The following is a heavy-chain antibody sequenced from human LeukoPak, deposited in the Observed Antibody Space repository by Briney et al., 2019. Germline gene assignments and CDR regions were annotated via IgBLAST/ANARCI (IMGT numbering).Heavy chain of an antibody. CDR3: ARGAGYSSGWYYFDY. Sequence: GGSLRLSCAASGFTFSDHYMDWVRQAPGKGLEWVGRTRNKANSYTTEYAASVKGRFTISRDDSKNSLYLQMNSLKTEDTAVYYCARGAGYSSGWYYFDYWGQGTLVTVSS. D-gene: IGHD6-19*01. V-gene: IGHV3-72*01. CDR2: TRNKANSYTT. CDR1: GFTFSDHY. J-gene: IGHJ4*02.